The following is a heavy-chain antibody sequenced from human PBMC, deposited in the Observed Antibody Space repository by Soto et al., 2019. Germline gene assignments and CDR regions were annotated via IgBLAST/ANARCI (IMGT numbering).Heavy chain of an antibody. D-gene: IGHD3-22*01. Sequence: SETLSLTCTVSGGSISSYYWSWIRQPPGKGLEWIGYIYYRGSTNYNPSLKSRVTISIDTSKSQFSLKLSSVTAADTAVYYCASQRLYDSTSYPIDYWGQGTLVTVSS. CDR1: GGSISSYY. V-gene: IGHV4-59*01. CDR2: IYYRGST. J-gene: IGHJ4*02. CDR3: ASQRLYDSTSYPIDY.